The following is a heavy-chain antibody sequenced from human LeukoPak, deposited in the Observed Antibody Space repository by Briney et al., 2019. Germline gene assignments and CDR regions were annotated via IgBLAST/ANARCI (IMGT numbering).Heavy chain of an antibody. CDR3: ARAILDSSGWYSVLDY. J-gene: IGHJ4*02. Sequence: SVKVSCKASGYTFTGYYMHWVRQAPGQGLEWMGGIIPIFGTANYAQKFQGRVTITADESTSTAYMELSSLRSEDTAVYYCARAILDSSGWYSVLDYWGQGTLVTVSS. V-gene: IGHV1-69*13. D-gene: IGHD6-19*01. CDR2: IIPIFGTA. CDR1: GYTFTGYY.